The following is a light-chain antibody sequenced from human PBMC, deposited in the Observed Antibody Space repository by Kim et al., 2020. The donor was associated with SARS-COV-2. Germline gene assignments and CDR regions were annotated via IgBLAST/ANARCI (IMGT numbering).Light chain of an antibody. Sequence: VSVALGQTATLPCGGNNIENKNVHWYHQRPGQAPVLVMYKDKKRPSGIPERLSGSNSGDTATLTISRVEAGDEGDYYCQVWDSRTVVFGGGTKLAVL. CDR1: NIENKN. J-gene: IGLJ2*01. CDR3: QVWDSRTVV. V-gene: IGLV3-9*01. CDR2: KDK.